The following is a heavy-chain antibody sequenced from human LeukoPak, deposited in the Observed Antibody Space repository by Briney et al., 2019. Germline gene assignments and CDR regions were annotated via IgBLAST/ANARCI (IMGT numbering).Heavy chain of an antibody. V-gene: IGHV5-10-1*01. CDR2: IDPSDSYT. D-gene: IGHD3-22*01. J-gene: IGHJ3*02. Sequence: KPGESLRISCKGSGYSFTSYWISLVRQMPGKGLEWMGRIDPSDSYTDYSPSFQGPVTISADKSISTAYLQWSSLKASDTAMYYCARHLVGYYDSSGYDHDAFDIWGQGTMVTVSS. CDR3: ARHLVGYYDSSGYDHDAFDI. CDR1: GYSFTSYW.